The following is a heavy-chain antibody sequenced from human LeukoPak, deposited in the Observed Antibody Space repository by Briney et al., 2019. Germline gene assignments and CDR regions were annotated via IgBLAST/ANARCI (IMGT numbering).Heavy chain of an antibody. CDR1: GYAFTSYG. D-gene: IGHD1-26*01. CDR2: ISAYNGNT. J-gene: IGHJ4*02. CDR3: ATASSGSYQFDY. Sequence: ASVTVSCKASGYAFTSYGISWVRQAPGQGLEWMGWISAYNGNTNYAQKLQGRVTMTTDTSTSTAYMELRSLRSDDTAVYYCATASSGSYQFDYWGQGTLVTVSS. V-gene: IGHV1-18*01.